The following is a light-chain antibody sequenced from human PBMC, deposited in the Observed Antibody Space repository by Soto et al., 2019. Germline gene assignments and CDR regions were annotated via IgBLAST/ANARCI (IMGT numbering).Light chain of an antibody. Sequence: DIHTTHSPSTLSASVLYRVTITCLASQSISSWLAWYQQKPGKAPKLLIYDASSLESGVPSRFSGSGSGTEFTLTISSLQPDDFATYYCQQYNSYSGTFGQGTKVDIK. CDR1: QSISSW. V-gene: IGKV1-5*01. CDR2: DAS. J-gene: IGKJ1*01. CDR3: QQYNSYSGT.